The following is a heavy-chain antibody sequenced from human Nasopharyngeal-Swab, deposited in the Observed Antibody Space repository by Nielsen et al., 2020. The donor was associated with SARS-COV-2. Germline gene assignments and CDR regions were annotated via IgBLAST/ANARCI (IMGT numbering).Heavy chain of an antibody. D-gene: IGHD1-7*01. Sequence: ASVQVSCKASGYTFPSYYLHWVRPAPGQGLAWMGIINPTDGSTSSAQKFEGRVTMTRVTSTSTVYMELNSLRSEDTAVYYCARVLPFRITGTSGMDVWGQGTTVTVSS. CDR2: INPTDGST. V-gene: IGHV1-46*01. CDR1: GYTFPSYY. J-gene: IGHJ6*02. CDR3: ARVLPFRITGTSGMDV.